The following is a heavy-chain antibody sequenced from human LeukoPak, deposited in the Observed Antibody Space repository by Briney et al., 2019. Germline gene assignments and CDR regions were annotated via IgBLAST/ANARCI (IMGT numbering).Heavy chain of an antibody. D-gene: IGHD1-26*01. J-gene: IGHJ4*02. Sequence: GGSLRLSCAASGFSFSDYYMSWIRQAPGKGLEWVSYISGSSSTIYYADSLKGRFTISRDNSKNTLYLQMNSLRAEDTAVYYCAKDRPGRVGATGLDYWGQGTLVTVSS. CDR3: AKDRPGRVGATGLDY. CDR1: GFSFSDYY. CDR2: ISGSSSTI. V-gene: IGHV3-11*04.